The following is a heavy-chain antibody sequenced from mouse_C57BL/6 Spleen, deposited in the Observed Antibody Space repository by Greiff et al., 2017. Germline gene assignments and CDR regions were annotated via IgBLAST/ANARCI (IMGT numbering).Heavy chain of an antibody. J-gene: IGHJ2*01. V-gene: IGHV1-66*01. CDR3: ARFPYYDYDVYFDY. CDR1: GYSFTSYY. CDR2: IYPGSGNT. Sequence: QVQLQQSGPELVKPGASVKISCKASGYSFTSYYIHWVKQRPGQGLEWIGWIYPGSGNTKYNEKFKGKATLTADTSSSTAYMQLSRLTSEDSAVYYCARFPYYDYDVYFDYWGQGTTLTVSS. D-gene: IGHD2-4*01.